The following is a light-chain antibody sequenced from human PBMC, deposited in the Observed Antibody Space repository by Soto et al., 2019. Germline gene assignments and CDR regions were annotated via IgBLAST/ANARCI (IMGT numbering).Light chain of an antibody. V-gene: IGKV1-5*01. CDR2: DAS. J-gene: IGKJ4*01. CDR3: QQCNTPFT. CDR1: QSISSW. Sequence: DIQMTQSPSTLSASVGDRVTITCRASQSISSWLAWYQQKPGKAPKLLIYDASSLESGVPSRFSGSGSGTEFTLTISSLQPDDFATYYCQQCNTPFTFGGGTKVEIK.